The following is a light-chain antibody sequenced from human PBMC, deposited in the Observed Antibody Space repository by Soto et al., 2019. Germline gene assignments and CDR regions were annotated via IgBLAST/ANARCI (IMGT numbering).Light chain of an antibody. CDR3: GTWDNSLSAGL. J-gene: IGLJ2*01. CDR1: RSNVGENY. V-gene: IGLV1-51*01. CDR2: DDV. Sequence: QSVLTQTPSVSAAPGQRVTISCSGSRSNVGENYVSWYQQFPGTAPQLVIYDDVKRSPGIPDRFSASKSGTSATLAITGLQTGDEADYYCGTWDNSLSAGLFGTGTKLPS.